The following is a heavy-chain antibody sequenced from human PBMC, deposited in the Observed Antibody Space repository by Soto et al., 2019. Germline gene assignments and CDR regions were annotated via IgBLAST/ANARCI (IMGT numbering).Heavy chain of an antibody. CDR3: AGRWDYYDSSGPIDY. D-gene: IGHD3-22*01. CDR1: GGSFSVYY. J-gene: IGHJ4*02. CDR2: INHSGST. Sequence: SETLSLTCASYGGSFSVYYWSLILQPPGKGLEWIGEINHSGSTNYNPSLKSRVTISVDTSKNQFSLKLSSVTAADTAVYYCAGRWDYYDSSGPIDYWGQGTLVTVSS. V-gene: IGHV4-34*01.